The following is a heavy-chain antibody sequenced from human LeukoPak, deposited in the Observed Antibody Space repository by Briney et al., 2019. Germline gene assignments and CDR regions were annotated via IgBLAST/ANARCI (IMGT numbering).Heavy chain of an antibody. CDR1: GFTFNNYW. CDR2: IKQDGTEI. J-gene: IGHJ4*02. D-gene: IGHD3-22*01. CDR3: ARGSTYYDSSGQVPFDY. Sequence: PGGSLRLSCAASGFTFNNYWMTWFRQAPGKGLEWVANIKQDGTEIFYVDSVRGRFIISRDNAENSLYLQMNSLRVEDTAVYYCARGSTYYDSSGQVPFDYWGQGTLVTVSS. V-gene: IGHV3-7*01.